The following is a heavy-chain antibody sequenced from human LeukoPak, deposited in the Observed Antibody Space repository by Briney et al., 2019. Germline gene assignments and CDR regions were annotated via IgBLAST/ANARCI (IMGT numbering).Heavy chain of an antibody. J-gene: IGHJ3*01. Sequence: PGGCLRLSLAAAGSTVISYALSSVRPQPGDGPELVSSIVGSGGSTYYADSVKGRLTISRDNSKNTVYLQMNSLRADDTAVYYCGKGSRDHSGATWGQRTMVTVSS. CDR1: GSTVISYA. CDR2: IVGSGGST. CDR3: GKGSRDHSGAT. V-gene: IGHV3-23*01. D-gene: IGHD3-10*01.